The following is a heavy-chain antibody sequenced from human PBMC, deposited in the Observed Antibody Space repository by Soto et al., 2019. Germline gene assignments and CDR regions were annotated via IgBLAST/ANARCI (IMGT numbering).Heavy chain of an antibody. V-gene: IGHV1-2*04. J-gene: IGHJ5*02. CDR3: ARDFSYYDSSGYYNWFDP. D-gene: IGHD3-22*01. CDR2: INPNSGGT. Sequence: GASVKVSCKASGYTFTGYYMHWVRQAPGQGLEWMGWINPNSGGTNYAQKFQGWVTMTRGTSISTAYMELSRLRSDDTAVYYCARDFSYYDSSGYYNWFDPWGQGTLVTVTS. CDR1: GYTFTGYY.